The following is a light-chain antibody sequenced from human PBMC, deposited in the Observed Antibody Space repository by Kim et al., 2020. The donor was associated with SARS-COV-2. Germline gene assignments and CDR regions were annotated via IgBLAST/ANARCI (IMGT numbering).Light chain of an antibody. V-gene: IGLV1-44*01. J-gene: IGLJ3*02. CDR1: SHMIGRDP. Sequence: GKRVTVVGSRGSHMIGRDPIHLYHSLPGTAPQPLICSNYQRPSGVPDRFSGSESGTTASLAISGLQSEDEADYYCATWDDSLNGWVFGGGTQLTVL. CDR3: ATWDDSLNGWV. CDR2: SNY.